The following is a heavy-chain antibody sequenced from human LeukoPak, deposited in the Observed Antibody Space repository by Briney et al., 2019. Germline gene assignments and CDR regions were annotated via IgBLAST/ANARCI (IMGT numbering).Heavy chain of an antibody. D-gene: IGHD7-27*01. CDR1: GFAFSSYS. CDR2: VNVSPAYI. Sequence: GGSLRLSCAASGFAFSSYSLSWVRQAPGKGLEWVSSVNVSPAYISYADSVKGRSTISRDNAKNSLYLQLNSLRAEDTAVYFCARDLNWGAGALDIWGQGTMVTVSS. CDR3: ARDLNWGAGALDI. J-gene: IGHJ3*02. V-gene: IGHV3-21*01.